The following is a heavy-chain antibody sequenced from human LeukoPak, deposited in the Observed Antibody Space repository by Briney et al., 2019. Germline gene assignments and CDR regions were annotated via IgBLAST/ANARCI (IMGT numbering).Heavy chain of an antibody. CDR3: ARGSGSYYPFDY. Sequence: PSETLSLTCAVSGGSISSSNWWSWVLQSPGRGLEWIGEIYHSGSTNYNPSLKSRVTISVDKSKNQFSLKLTSVTAADTAVYYCARGSGSYYPFDYWGQGTLVTVSS. D-gene: IGHD1-26*01. CDR2: IYHSGST. J-gene: IGHJ4*02. V-gene: IGHV4-4*02. CDR1: GGSISSSNW.